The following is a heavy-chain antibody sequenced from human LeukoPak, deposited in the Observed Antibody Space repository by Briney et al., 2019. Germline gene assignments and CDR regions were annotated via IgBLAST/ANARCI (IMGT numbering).Heavy chain of an antibody. Sequence: GGSLRLSCAASGFTFSSYEMNWVRQAPGKGLEWVSYISGSGSAIYYADSVKGRFTISRDNAKNSLYLQMNSLRAEDTAVYYCARDGYHYYGSGTYFGYYYMDVWGKGTTVTISS. D-gene: IGHD3-10*01. J-gene: IGHJ6*03. V-gene: IGHV3-48*03. CDR2: ISGSGSAI. CDR3: ARDGYHYYGSGTYFGYYYMDV. CDR1: GFTFSSYE.